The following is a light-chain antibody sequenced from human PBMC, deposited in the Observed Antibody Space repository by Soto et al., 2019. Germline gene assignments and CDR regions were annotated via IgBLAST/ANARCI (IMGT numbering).Light chain of an antibody. V-gene: IGKV1-27*01. CDR3: QKYNSAPLT. CDR2: AAS. Sequence: DIQMTQSPSSLSASFGDRVTMTCRASQGIGIYLAWFQQRPGNTPKLLIYAASTLQSGVPSRFSGSGSGTDFTLNISRLQPEDVATYYCQKYNSAPLTFGGGTRVEIK. CDR1: QGIGIY. J-gene: IGKJ4*01.